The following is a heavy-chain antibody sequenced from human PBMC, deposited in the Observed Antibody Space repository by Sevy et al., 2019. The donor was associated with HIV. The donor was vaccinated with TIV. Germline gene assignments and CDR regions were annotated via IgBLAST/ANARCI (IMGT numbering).Heavy chain of an antibody. CDR1: GFTFSTYA. V-gene: IGHV3-30-3*01. D-gene: IGHD4-17*01. CDR2: ISYDGSNK. J-gene: IGHJ6*02. CDR3: AREHGDYEGGMDV. Sequence: GGSLRLSCVASGFTFSTYAMFWVRQAPGKGLEWVAVISYDGSNKYYAYSVKGRFTISRDNSKSTLYLQMNSLRAEDTALYYCAREHGDYEGGMDVWGQGPTVTVSS.